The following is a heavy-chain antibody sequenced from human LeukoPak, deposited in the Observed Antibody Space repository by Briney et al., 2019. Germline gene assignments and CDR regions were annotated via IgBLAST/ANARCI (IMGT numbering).Heavy chain of an antibody. D-gene: IGHD3-22*01. Sequence: GGSLRLSCAASGFTFSNYAMNWVRQAPGKGLEWVSAISGNGGSTYYADSVKGRFTISRDNSKNTLYLQMNSLRAEDTAVYYCARRITMIWFDYWGQGTLVTVSS. CDR3: ARRITMIWFDY. V-gene: IGHV3-23*01. J-gene: IGHJ4*02. CDR2: ISGNGGST. CDR1: GFTFSNYA.